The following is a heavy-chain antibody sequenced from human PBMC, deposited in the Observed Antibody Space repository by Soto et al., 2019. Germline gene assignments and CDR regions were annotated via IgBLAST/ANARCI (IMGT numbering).Heavy chain of an antibody. D-gene: IGHD3-16*02. CDR1: GFTFSSYA. Sequence: GGSLRLSCAASGFTFSSYAMSWVRQAPGKGLEWVSYISSAGSTIYYADSVRGRFTISRDNAKNSLYLQMNSLRAEDTAVYYCARISNLLDYWGQGTLVTVS. CDR2: ISSAGSTI. J-gene: IGHJ4*02. V-gene: IGHV3-48*01. CDR3: ARISNLLDY.